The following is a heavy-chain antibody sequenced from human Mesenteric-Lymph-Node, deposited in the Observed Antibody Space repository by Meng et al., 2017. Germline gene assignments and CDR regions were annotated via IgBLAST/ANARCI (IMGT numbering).Heavy chain of an antibody. D-gene: IGHD2-21*01. CDR3: ARDLRVVMGSGTRGYFYGMDV. Sequence: GESLKISCATSGFTFTSYWMHWVRQAPGKGLVWVSRINGDGSDTTYADSVKGRLTISRDNAKNTLYLQMSSLRAEDTAVYYCARDLRVVMGSGTRGYFYGMDVWGQGTTVTVSS. CDR2: INGDGSDT. CDR1: GFTFTSYW. J-gene: IGHJ6*02. V-gene: IGHV3-74*01.